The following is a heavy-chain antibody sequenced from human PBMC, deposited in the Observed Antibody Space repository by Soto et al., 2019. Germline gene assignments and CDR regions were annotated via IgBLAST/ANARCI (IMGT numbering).Heavy chain of an antibody. D-gene: IGHD6-13*01. J-gene: IGHJ6*02. Sequence: TSETLSLTCNISGGSSSNYYWSWIRQPPGKGLEWIGYMYYSGTTNYNPSLKSRVTITVDMSKNQFDLKLTSVTAADTAVYYCARWYAGYGMDVWGQGTTVTVSS. CDR3: ARWYAGYGMDV. V-gene: IGHV4-59*08. CDR2: MYYSGTT. CDR1: GGSSSNYY.